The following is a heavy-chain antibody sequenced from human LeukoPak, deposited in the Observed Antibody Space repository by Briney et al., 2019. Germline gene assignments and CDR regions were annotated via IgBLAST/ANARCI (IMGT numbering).Heavy chain of an antibody. CDR1: GYTFTGYY. D-gene: IGHD3-3*01. J-gene: IGHJ5*02. CDR2: INPNSGGT. CDR3: ARGSRFLEWLLSGDQSGGRDNWFDP. Sequence: ASVKVSCKASGYTFTGYYMHWVRQAPGQGLEWMGRINPNSGGTNYAQKFQGRVTLTTDTSISTAYMELSRLRSDDTAVYYCARGSRFLEWLLSGDQSGGRDNWFDPWGQGTLVTVSS. V-gene: IGHV1-2*06.